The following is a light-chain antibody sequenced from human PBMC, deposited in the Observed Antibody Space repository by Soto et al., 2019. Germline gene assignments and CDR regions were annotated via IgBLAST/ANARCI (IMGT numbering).Light chain of an antibody. V-gene: IGLV2-8*01. CDR2: EVS. CDR1: SSDVGGYNY. CDR3: SSYAGSNMV. J-gene: IGLJ2*01. Sequence: QSALTQPPSVSGSPGQSVTISCTGTSSDVGGYNYVSWYQQHPDKAPKLMIYEVSKRPSGVPDRFSGSKSGNTASLTVSGLQTEDEADYYCSSYAGSNMVFGGGTKVTVL.